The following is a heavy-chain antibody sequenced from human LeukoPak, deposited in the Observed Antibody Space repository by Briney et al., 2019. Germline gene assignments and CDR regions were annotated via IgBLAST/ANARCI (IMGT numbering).Heavy chain of an antibody. CDR3: AGGGSWYDAFDI. D-gene: IGHD6-13*01. Sequence: PSETLSLTCTVSGGSISSSSYYWGWIRQPPGKGLEWIGSIYYSGSAYYNPSLKSRVTISVDTSKNQFSLKLSSVTAADTAVYYCAGGGSWYDAFDIWGQGTMVTVSS. V-gene: IGHV4-39*07. CDR1: GGSISSSSYY. CDR2: IYYSGSA. J-gene: IGHJ3*02.